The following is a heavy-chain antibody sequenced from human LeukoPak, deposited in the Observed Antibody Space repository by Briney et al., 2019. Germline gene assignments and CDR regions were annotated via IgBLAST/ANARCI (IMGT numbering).Heavy chain of an antibody. CDR2: INPNSGGT. J-gene: IGHJ4*02. V-gene: IGHV1-2*02. CDR3: ARGTGRYYYDSSGSNKGDLPAY. Sequence: ASVKVSCKASGYTFTGYYMHWVRQAPGQGLEWMGWINPNSGGTNYAQKFQGRVTMTRDTSISTAYMELSRLRSDDTAVYYCARGTGRYYYDSSGSNKGDLPAYWGQGTLVTVSS. D-gene: IGHD3-22*01. CDR1: GYTFTGYY.